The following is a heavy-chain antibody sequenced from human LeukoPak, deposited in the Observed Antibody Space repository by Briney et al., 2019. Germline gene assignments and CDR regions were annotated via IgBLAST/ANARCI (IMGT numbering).Heavy chain of an antibody. J-gene: IGHJ5*02. CDR2: ISYDGSNK. D-gene: IGHD2-15*01. CDR1: GFTFSSYA. Sequence: GRSLRLSCAASGFTFSSYAMHWVRQAPDKGLEWVAVISYDGSNKYYADSVKGRFTISRDNSKNTLYLQMNSLRAEDTAVYYCAREDKRHLWGQGTLVTVSS. V-gene: IGHV3-30-3*01. CDR3: AREDKRHL.